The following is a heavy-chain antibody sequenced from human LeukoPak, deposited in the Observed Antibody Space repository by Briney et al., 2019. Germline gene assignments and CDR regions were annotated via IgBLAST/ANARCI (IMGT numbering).Heavy chain of an antibody. CDR2: IRYDGSYK. Sequence: GGSLRLSCAASRFTFSSYGMHWVRQAPGTGLEWVAFIRYDGSYKYYADSVKGRFTISRDNYKNALYLQMNRLRAEDAAVYYCAKDPPSGYCSGGSCYSYFQHWGQGTLVTVSS. CDR1: RFTFSSYG. J-gene: IGHJ1*01. D-gene: IGHD2-15*01. CDR3: AKDPPSGYCSGGSCYSYFQH. V-gene: IGHV3-30*02.